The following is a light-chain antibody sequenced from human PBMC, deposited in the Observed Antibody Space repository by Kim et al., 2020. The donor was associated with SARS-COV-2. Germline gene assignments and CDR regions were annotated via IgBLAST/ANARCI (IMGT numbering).Light chain of an antibody. Sequence: FMLTQPHSVSESPGKTVTISCTRSSGSIASNYVQWYQQRPGSATTTVIYENSQRPSGVPDRFSGSIDSSSNSASLTISGLKTEDEAHYYCQSYDSNNDWVFDGGTKLTFI. CDR2: ENS. V-gene: IGLV6-57*04. CDR1: SGSIASNY. CDR3: QSYDSNNDWV. J-gene: IGLJ3*02.